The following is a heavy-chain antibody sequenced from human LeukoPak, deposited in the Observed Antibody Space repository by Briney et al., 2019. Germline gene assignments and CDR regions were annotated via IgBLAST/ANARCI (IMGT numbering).Heavy chain of an antibody. D-gene: IGHD2-21*02. V-gene: IGHV3-73*01. CDR2: IRSKANNYAT. CDR1: GFFFSDSA. J-gene: IGHJ4*02. CDR3: TRPCAGDCTDNY. Sequence: GGSLRLSCAASGFFFSDSAMHWVRQASGKGLEWVGRIRSKANNYATTYAASVKGRFTISRDDSKNTAYLQMNSQKIEDTAVYYCTRPCAGDCTDNYWGQGTLVTVSS.